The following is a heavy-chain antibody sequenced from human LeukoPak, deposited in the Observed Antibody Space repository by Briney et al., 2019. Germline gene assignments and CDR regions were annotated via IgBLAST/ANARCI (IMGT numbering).Heavy chain of an antibody. CDR1: GFTFSSYA. CDR2: ISGSGGSS. Sequence: PGGSLRLSCAASGFTFSSYAMSWVRQAPGKGLERVSAISGSGGSSYYADSVKGRFTISRDNSKNTLYLQMNSLRAEDTAVYYCAGVIAARPLYYFDYWGQGTLVSVSS. D-gene: IGHD6-6*01. V-gene: IGHV3-23*01. CDR3: AGVIAARPLYYFDY. J-gene: IGHJ4*02.